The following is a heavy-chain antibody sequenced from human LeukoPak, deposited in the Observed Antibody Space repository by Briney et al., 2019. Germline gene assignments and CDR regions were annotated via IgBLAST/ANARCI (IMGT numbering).Heavy chain of an antibody. J-gene: IGHJ4*02. CDR3: ARGGVTIFGVVINPLDFDY. CDR1: GYTFTSYD. CDR2: MNPNSGNT. V-gene: IGHV1-8*01. Sequence: GASVKVSCKASGYTFTSYDINWVRQATGQGLERMGWMNPNSGNTGYAQKFQGRVTMTRNTSISTAYMELSSLRSEDTAVYYCARGGVTIFGVVINPLDFDYWGQGTLVTVSS. D-gene: IGHD3-3*01.